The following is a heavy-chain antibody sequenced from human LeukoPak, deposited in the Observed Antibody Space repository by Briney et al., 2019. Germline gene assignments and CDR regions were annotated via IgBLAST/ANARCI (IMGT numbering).Heavy chain of an antibody. J-gene: IGHJ4*02. V-gene: IGHV3-7*01. Sequence: GGSLRLSCVVSGFMFSSNTMSWVRQAPGKGLEWVANIKEDGNEKHYVDSVKGRSTISRDNAKNSLCLQMNSLRAEDTAVYYCATGGRRYYADWGQGTLVTVSS. D-gene: IGHD2/OR15-2a*01. CDR2: IKEDGNEK. CDR3: ATGGRRYYAD. CDR1: GFMFSSNT.